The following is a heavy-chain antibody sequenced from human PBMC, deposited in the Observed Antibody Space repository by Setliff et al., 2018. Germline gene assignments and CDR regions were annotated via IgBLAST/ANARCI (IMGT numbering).Heavy chain of an antibody. Sequence: ASVKVSCKASGGTFTSFGISWVRQAPGQGLEWMGWISGYNGYTVYAQKLQGRVTLTTDTSTGTAYMEVRSLRSDDTAQYYCVRDRAAIVVGPPTAAFDIWGQGTMVTVSS. CDR2: ISGYNGYT. CDR3: VRDRAAIVVGPPTAAFDI. V-gene: IGHV1-18*01. J-gene: IGHJ3*02. CDR1: GGTFTSFG. D-gene: IGHD2-2*01.